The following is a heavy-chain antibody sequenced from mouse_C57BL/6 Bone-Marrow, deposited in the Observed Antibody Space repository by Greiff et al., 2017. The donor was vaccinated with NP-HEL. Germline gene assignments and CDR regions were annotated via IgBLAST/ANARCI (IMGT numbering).Heavy chain of an antibody. CDR1: GYTFTSYW. V-gene: IGHV1-64*01. J-gene: IGHJ3*01. CDR3: ARGSLYGYCIAY. Sequence: QVQLQQPGAELVKPGASVKLSCKASGYTFTSYWMHWVKQRPGQGLEWIGMIYPSSGSPNYNEKFKSKAPLTVDKSSSTAYMQLSSLTSEDSAVYYGARGSLYGYCIAYWGQVTLVTVSA. D-gene: IGHD1-1*01. CDR2: IYPSSGSP.